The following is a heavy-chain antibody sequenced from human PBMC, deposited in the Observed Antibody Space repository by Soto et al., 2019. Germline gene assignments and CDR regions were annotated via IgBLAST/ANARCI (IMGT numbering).Heavy chain of an antibody. J-gene: IGHJ6*02. Sequence: SVKVSCKASGGTFSSYAISWVRQAPGQGLEWMGGIIPIFGTANYAQKFQGRVTITADESTSTAYMELSSLRSEDTAVYYCANSGSYYGYYYYGMDVWGQGTTVTVSS. CDR3: ANSGSYYGYYYYGMDV. D-gene: IGHD1-26*01. CDR2: IIPIFGTA. CDR1: GGTFSSYA. V-gene: IGHV1-69*13.